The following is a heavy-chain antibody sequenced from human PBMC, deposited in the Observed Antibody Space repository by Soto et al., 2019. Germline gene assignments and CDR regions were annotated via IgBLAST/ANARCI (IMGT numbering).Heavy chain of an antibody. Sequence: SETLSLTCAVYGGSFSGYYWSWIRQPPGKGLEWIGEINHSGSTSYNPSLKSRVTISVDTSKNQFSLKLSSVTAADTAVYYCARDRRYYDFWSGYSKGVDYWGQGTLVTVSS. CDR1: GGSFSGYY. CDR3: ARDRRYYDFWSGYSKGVDY. D-gene: IGHD3-3*01. V-gene: IGHV4-34*01. J-gene: IGHJ4*02. CDR2: INHSGST.